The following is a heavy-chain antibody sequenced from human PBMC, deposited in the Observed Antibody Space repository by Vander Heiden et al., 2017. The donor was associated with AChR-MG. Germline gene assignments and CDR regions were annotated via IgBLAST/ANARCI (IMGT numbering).Heavy chain of an antibody. Sequence: EVQLVESGGGLVKPGGSLRLSCAASGFTFSSYSMNWVRQAPGKGLEWVSSISSSRSYIYYADSVKGRFTISRDNAKNSLYLQMNSLRAEDTAVYYCARGSSGSGSYYNYGMDVWGQGTTVTVSS. CDR2: ISSSRSYI. V-gene: IGHV3-21*01. CDR3: ARGSSGSGSYYNYGMDV. CDR1: GFTFSSYS. J-gene: IGHJ6*02. D-gene: IGHD3-10*01.